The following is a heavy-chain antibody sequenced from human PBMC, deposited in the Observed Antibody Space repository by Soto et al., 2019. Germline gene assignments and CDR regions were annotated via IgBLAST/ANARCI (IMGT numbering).Heavy chain of an antibody. CDR2: IHHRGSI. CDR1: GGSISSINW. Sequence: QVQLQESGPGLVKPSGTLSLTCAVSGGSISSINWWSWVRQPPGKGLEWIGEIHHRGSINYSPSLSSRLTISVDKSKNQLSLNLSSVTAADTAVYYCARVTESDAFDIWGQGTMVTVSS. V-gene: IGHV4-4*02. J-gene: IGHJ3*02. CDR3: ARVTESDAFDI.